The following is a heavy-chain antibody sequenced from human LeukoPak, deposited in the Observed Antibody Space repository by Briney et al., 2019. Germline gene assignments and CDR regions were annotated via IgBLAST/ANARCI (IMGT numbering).Heavy chain of an antibody. D-gene: IGHD3-9*01. Sequence: SETLSLTCTVSGGSISTNYRSWIRQTPGKGLEWIGYVYFSGGTNYNPSLKSRVTISRDTSSQFSLKLRSVTAADRGVYHCARLLYVGGILSRHKMPEYYFDSWGQGNLVTVSS. J-gene: IGHJ4*02. CDR3: ARLLYVGGILSRHKMPEYYFDS. V-gene: IGHV4-59*01. CDR1: GGSISTNY. CDR2: VYFSGGT.